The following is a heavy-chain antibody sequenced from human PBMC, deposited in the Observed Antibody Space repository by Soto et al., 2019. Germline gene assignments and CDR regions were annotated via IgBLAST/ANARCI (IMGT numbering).Heavy chain of an antibody. CDR2: IIPIFGTA. CDR3: AREGHSGYDPKKTYYYYGMDV. D-gene: IGHD5-12*01. Sequence: SVKVSCKASGGTFSSYAISWVRQAPGQGLEWMGGIIPIFGTANYAQKFQGRVTITADKSTSTAYMELSSLRSGDTAVYYCAREGHSGYDPKKTYYYYGMDVWGQGTTVTVS. V-gene: IGHV1-69*06. J-gene: IGHJ6*02. CDR1: GGTFSSYA.